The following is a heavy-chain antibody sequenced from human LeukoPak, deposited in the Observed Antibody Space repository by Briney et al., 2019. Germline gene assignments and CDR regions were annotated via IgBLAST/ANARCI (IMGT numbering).Heavy chain of an antibody. CDR2: IVAGNGNT. CDR1: GFTFISSA. V-gene: IGHV1-58*01. D-gene: IGHD3-10*01. CDR3: AAPYYYGSGTYYNSAFDI. Sequence: TSVKVSCKSSGFTFISSAVQWLRQARGQSLEWIGWIVAGNGNTNYALKFRERVTITRDMSTSTAYMELSSLRSEDTAVYYCAAPYYYGSGTYYNSAFDIWGQGTMVTVSS. J-gene: IGHJ3*02.